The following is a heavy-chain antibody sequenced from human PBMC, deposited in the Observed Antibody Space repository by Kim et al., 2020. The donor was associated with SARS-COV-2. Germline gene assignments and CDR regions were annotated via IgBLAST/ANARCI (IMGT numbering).Heavy chain of an antibody. Sequence: SETLSLTCAVYGGSFSGYYWSWIRQPPGKGLEWIGEINHSGSTNYNPSLKSRVTISVDTSKNQFSLKLSSVTAADTAVYYCAIVRDIVVVPAAIGYWGQG. J-gene: IGHJ4*02. CDR3: AIVRDIVVVPAAIGY. CDR1: GGSFSGYY. V-gene: IGHV4-34*01. CDR2: INHSGST. D-gene: IGHD2-2*01.